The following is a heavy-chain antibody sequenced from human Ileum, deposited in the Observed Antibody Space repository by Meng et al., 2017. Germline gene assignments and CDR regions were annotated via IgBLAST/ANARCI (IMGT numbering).Heavy chain of an antibody. Sequence: QVQLQESGPGLVKPSETLSLTCTVSGGSISSHYWNWIRQPPGKGLEWIGYISDSGSTNYNASLKSRVTMSIDTSKNQFSLNLRSLTAADTAVYYCASARYDNWGQGTLVTVSS. CDR3: ASARYDN. CDR1: GGSISSHY. J-gene: IGHJ4*02. V-gene: IGHV4-59*11. CDR2: ISDSGST.